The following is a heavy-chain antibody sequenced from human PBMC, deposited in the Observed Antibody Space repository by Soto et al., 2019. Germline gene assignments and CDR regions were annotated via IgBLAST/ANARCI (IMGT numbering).Heavy chain of an antibody. Sequence: EVQLVESGGGLVQPGRSLRLSCTASGFTFGDYAMSWVRQAPGKGLEWVGFIRSKAYGGTIEYAASVKGRFTISRDDSKSIAYLQMNSLRTEDTAVYYCARGSKDSYPGSRIFDFWGRGTLVTVSS. J-gene: IGHJ4*02. CDR1: GFTFGDYA. V-gene: IGHV3-49*04. CDR3: ARGSKDSYPGSRIFDF. D-gene: IGHD3-10*01. CDR2: IRSKAYGGTI.